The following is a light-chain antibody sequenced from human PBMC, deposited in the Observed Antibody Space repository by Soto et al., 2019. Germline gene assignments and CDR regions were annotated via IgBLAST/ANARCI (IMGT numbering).Light chain of an antibody. CDR1: QSISGW. Sequence: DIQVTQSPSTLSASGGDRVTITCLSSQSISGWLAWYQQKPGEAPKLLIYDASSLESGVPSRFSGSGSGTEFTLTISSLQPDDFATYYCQQYDTYRAFGQGTKVDIK. V-gene: IGKV1-5*01. J-gene: IGKJ1*01. CDR2: DAS. CDR3: QQYDTYRA.